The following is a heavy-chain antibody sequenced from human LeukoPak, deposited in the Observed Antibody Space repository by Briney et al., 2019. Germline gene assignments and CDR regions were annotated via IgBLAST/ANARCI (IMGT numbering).Heavy chain of an antibody. CDR2: IIPIFGTA. CDR1: GGTFSSYA. D-gene: IGHD4-17*01. Sequence: SVKVSCKASGGTFSSYAISWVRQAPGQGLEWMGGIIPIFGTANYAQKFQGRVTITADKSTSTAYMELSSLRSEDTAVYYCARDLGPTVTSPRGNWFDPWGQGTLVTVSS. J-gene: IGHJ5*02. V-gene: IGHV1-69*06. CDR3: ARDLGPTVTSPRGNWFDP.